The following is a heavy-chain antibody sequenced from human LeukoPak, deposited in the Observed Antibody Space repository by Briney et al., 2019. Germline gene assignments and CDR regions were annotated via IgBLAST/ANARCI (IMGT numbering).Heavy chain of an antibody. J-gene: IGHJ6*02. CDR1: GYSFTSYW. D-gene: IGHD6-19*01. CDR3: ARAHRAGYSSGWYPSYYYYGMDV. CDR2: IYPGDSDT. Sequence: GESLKISCQGSGYSFTSYWIGWVRQMPGKGLEWMGIIYPGDSDTRYSPSFQGQVTISADKSISTAYLQWSSLKASDTAMYYCARAHRAGYSSGWYPSYYYYGMDVWGQGTTVTVSS. V-gene: IGHV5-51*01.